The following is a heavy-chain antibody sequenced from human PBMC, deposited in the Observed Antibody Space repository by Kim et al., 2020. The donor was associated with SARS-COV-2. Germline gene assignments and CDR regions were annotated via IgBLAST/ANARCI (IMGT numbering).Heavy chain of an antibody. CDR3: ARDPGDLYGVYV. Sequence: GGSLRLSCAASGFTFSSYAMHWVRQAPGKGLEWVAVISYDGSNKYYADSVKGRFTLSRDNSKNTLYLQMNSLRAEDTAVYYCARDPGDLYGVYVWGQGTTVTVAS. D-gene: IGHD1-26*01. CDR2: ISYDGSNK. V-gene: IGHV3-30-3*01. J-gene: IGHJ6*02. CDR1: GFTFSSYA.